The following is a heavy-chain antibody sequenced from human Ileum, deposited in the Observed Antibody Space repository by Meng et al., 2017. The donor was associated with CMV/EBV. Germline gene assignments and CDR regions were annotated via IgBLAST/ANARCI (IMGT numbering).Heavy chain of an antibody. V-gene: IGHV3-11*01. Sequence: SWAACGFSLSADYMTWIRQAPGKGLEWVSYISGSGTTIYYADSVKGRFTSSRDNAKNSLYLQMNSLRAEDTAIYYCARDPRNQGFDPWGQGTLVTVSS. J-gene: IGHJ5*02. CDR3: ARDPRNQGFDP. CDR1: GFSLSADY. CDR2: ISGSGTTI.